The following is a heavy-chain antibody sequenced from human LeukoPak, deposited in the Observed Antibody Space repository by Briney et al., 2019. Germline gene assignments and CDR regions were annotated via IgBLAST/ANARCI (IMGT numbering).Heavy chain of an antibody. CDR1: GFDFRGQW. Sequence: GGSLRLSCAGSGFDFRGQWMGWLRQAAEEGPEWVALIKPDGSEKYYVDSVKGRFIISRDDARNSLSLQMNSLRAEDTAVYYCAGSFGDVKMFWGQGTLVTVSS. CDR3: AGSFGDVKMF. CDR2: IKPDGSEK. J-gene: IGHJ4*01. V-gene: IGHV3-7*01. D-gene: IGHD3-10*01.